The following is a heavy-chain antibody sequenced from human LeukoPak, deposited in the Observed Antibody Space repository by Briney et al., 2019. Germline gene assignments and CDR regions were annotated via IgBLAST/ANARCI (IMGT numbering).Heavy chain of an antibody. CDR1: GFTFINYG. D-gene: IGHD6-19*01. V-gene: IGHV3-33*08. CDR3: ARGEYSGGWYYDY. Sequence: PGGSLRLSCAASGFTFINYGMHWVRQAPGKGLEWVAVIWYDGSNKYYADSVKGRFTISRDNSKNTLYLQMNSLRAEDTAVYYCARGEYSGGWYYDYWGQGTLVTVSS. J-gene: IGHJ4*02. CDR2: IWYDGSNK.